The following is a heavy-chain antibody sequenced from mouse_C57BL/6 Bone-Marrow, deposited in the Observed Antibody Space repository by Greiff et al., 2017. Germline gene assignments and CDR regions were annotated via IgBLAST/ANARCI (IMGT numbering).Heavy chain of an antibody. CDR3: AMGYPLDD. V-gene: IGHV1-63*01. CDR1: GYTFTNYW. Sequence: VQLQESGAELVRPGTSVKMSCKASGYTFTNYWIGWAKQRPGHGLEWIGDIYPGGGYTNYNEKFKGKATLTADKSSSTAYMQFSSLTSEDSAVYYCAMGYPLDDWGQGTTLTVSS. J-gene: IGHJ2*01. D-gene: IGHD2-2*01. CDR2: IYPGGGYT.